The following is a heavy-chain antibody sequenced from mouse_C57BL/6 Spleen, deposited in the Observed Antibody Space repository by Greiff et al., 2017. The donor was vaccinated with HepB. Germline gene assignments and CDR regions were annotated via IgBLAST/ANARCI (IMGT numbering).Heavy chain of an antibody. D-gene: IGHD2-4*01. Sequence: QVQLQQSGPGLVQPSQSLSITCTVSGFSLTSYGVHWVRQSPGKGLEWLGVIWRGGSTDYNAAFMSRLSITKDNSKSQDFFNMNSLQADDTAIYYGAKTHDDYDGGATLFAYWGQGTLVTVSA. CDR2: IWRGGST. V-gene: IGHV2-5*01. J-gene: IGHJ3*01. CDR3: AKTHDDYDGGATLFAY. CDR1: GFSLTSYG.